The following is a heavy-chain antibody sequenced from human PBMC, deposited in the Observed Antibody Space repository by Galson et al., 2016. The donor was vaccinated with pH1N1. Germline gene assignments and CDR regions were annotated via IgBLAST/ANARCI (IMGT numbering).Heavy chain of an antibody. D-gene: IGHD3-3*01. J-gene: IGHJ4*02. Sequence: SLRLSCAASGFTFSSYAMTWVRQAPGKGQQWVSTISSSYGNIFYADSVRGRFTISRDNSKNTLYLQLNSLRAEDTALYYCAKLGNGFYEFDHWGQGALVTVSS. CDR2: ISSSYGNI. CDR1: GFTFSSYA. CDR3: AKLGNGFYEFDH. V-gene: IGHV3-23*01.